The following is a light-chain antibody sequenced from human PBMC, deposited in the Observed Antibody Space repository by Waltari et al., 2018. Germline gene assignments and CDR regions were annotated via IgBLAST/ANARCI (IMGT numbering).Light chain of an antibody. CDR3: CLYVGSSTLV. J-gene: IGLJ1*01. Sequence: QSALTQPASVSGSPGQSITISYTGTSSDVGSYHLVSWYQQHPGKAPKLIIYEGSKRPSGISNRFSDSRSGNAASRTISGLQAENEADYYCCLYVGSSTLVFGTGTKVTVL. CDR1: SSDVGSYHL. V-gene: IGLV2-23*01. CDR2: EGS.